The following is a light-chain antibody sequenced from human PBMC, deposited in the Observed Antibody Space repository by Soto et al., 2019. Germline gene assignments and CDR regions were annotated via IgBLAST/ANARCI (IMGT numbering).Light chain of an antibody. CDR1: SSDIGGYNY. V-gene: IGLV2-14*01. J-gene: IGLJ2*01. CDR2: EVN. Sequence: QSALTQPASVSGSPGQSITISCTGTSSDIGGYNYVSWYQRHPGKAPQLMIYEVNSRPAGVSNRFSGSKSGNTASLTISGLQAEDEADYYCTSYAGSSTPVIFGGGTQLTVL. CDR3: TSYAGSSTPVI.